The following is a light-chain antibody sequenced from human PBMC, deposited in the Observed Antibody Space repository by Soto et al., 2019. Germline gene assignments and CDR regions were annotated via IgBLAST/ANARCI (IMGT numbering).Light chain of an antibody. Sequence: IVLTQSPLSLPVTPGEPASISCRSSQSLLNSNGYNYFDWYLQKPRQTPHVLIYLGSNRASGVADRFRGSGSGTDFTLRISRVEAEDVGGYYCGQGGGPPLTCGGATKVEFK. J-gene: IGKJ4*02. V-gene: IGKV2-28*01. CDR1: QSLLNSNGYNY. CDR3: GQGGGPPLT. CDR2: LGS.